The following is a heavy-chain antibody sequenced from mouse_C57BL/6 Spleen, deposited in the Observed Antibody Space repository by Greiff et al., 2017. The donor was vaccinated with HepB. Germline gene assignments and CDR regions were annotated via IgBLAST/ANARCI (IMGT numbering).Heavy chain of an antibody. CDR3: AREWDDYDAWFAY. J-gene: IGHJ3*01. CDR1: GYTFTDYY. D-gene: IGHD2-4*01. Sequence: VQLKESGPVLVKPGASVKMSCKASGYTFTDYYMNWVTQSHGKSLEWIGVINPYNGGTSYNQKFKGKATWTVDKSSSTAYMELNSLTSEDSAVYYCAREWDDYDAWFAYWGQGTLVTVSA. CDR2: INPYNGGT. V-gene: IGHV1-19*01.